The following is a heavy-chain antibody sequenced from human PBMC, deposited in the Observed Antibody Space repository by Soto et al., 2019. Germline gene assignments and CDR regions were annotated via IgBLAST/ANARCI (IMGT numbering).Heavy chain of an antibody. Sequence: RASVKVSCKASGYTFTSYGISWVRQAPGQGLEWMGWISAYNGNTNYAQKLQGRVTMTTDTSTSTAYMELRSLRSDDTAVYYCARDLDFWSGYYTYYYYYYGMDVWGQGTTVTVSS. CDR3: ARDLDFWSGYYTYYYYYYGMDV. CDR2: ISAYNGNT. D-gene: IGHD3-3*01. CDR1: GYTFTSYG. J-gene: IGHJ6*02. V-gene: IGHV1-18*04.